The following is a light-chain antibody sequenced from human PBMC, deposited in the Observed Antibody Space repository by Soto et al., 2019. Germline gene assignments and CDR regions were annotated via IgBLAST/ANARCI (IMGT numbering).Light chain of an antibody. Sequence: EIVLTQSPGTLSLSPGERATLSCRASQSFISDYLAWYHQKPCQAPRLPIYGASTRATGIPARFSGSGSGTEFTLIISSLQSEDSAVYYCQQYDQWWTFGQGTKVDI. V-gene: IGKV3-15*01. CDR2: GAS. J-gene: IGKJ1*01. CDR3: QQYDQWWT. CDR1: QSFISD.